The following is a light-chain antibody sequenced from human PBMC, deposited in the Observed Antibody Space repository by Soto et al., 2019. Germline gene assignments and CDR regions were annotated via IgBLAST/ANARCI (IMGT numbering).Light chain of an antibody. Sequence: QSVLTQPASVSGSPGQSITISCTGTSSDVGSYNLVSWYQQHPGKAPKLMIYEVSKRPSGVSNRFPGSKSGNTASLTISGPQAEDEADYYCCSYAGSSTYYVFGTGTKVTVL. CDR1: SSDVGSYNL. J-gene: IGLJ1*01. V-gene: IGLV2-23*02. CDR2: EVS. CDR3: CSYAGSSTYYV.